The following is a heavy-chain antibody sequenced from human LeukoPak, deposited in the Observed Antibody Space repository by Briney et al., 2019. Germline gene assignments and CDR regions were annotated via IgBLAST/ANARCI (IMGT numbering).Heavy chain of an antibody. V-gene: IGHV3-21*01. D-gene: IGHD3-22*01. Sequence: GGSLRLSCAASGFTFSSYAMSWVRQAPGKGLEWVSSISSSSSYIYYADSVKGRFTISRDNAKNSLYLQMNSLRAEDTAVYYCARDPEYYYDSSGYSSYWGQGTLVTVSS. CDR1: GFTFSSYA. CDR2: ISSSSSYI. CDR3: ARDPEYYYDSSGYSSY. J-gene: IGHJ4*02.